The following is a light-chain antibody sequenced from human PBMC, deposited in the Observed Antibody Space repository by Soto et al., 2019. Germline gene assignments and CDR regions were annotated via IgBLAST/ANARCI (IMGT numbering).Light chain of an antibody. J-gene: IGLJ1*01. Sequence: QSFLAQPASVSGSPVQSITISCTGTSSDVGGYDYVSWYQLHPGKAPKLMVFEVSNRPSGVSYRFSGSKSGNTASLTISGLQAEDEADYFCGSYSMSXAYLVGTGTKVXV. CDR2: EVS. CDR3: GSYSMSXAYL. CDR1: SSDVGGYDY. V-gene: IGLV2-14*01.